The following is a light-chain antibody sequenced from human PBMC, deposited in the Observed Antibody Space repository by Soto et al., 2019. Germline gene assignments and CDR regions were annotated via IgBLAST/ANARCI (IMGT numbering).Light chain of an antibody. J-gene: IGKJ4*01. V-gene: IGKV3-20*01. CDR2: GAS. CDR1: QSVSSTY. Sequence: EIVVTQSPGTLSLSPGERATLSCRASQSVSSTYLAWYQQKPGQAPRLLIYGASSRGTGIPDRFSGSGSGTHFTLTISRLEPEDFAVYYCQHYGSLVLTFGGGTKVEIK. CDR3: QHYGSLVLT.